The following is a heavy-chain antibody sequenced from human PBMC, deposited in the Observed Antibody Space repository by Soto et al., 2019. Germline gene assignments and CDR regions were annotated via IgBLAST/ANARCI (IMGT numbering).Heavy chain of an antibody. V-gene: IGHV3-74*01. D-gene: IGHD4-17*01. CDR3: TRVAYGDWGVVAY. J-gene: IGHJ4*02. Sequence: EVQLVESGGGLVQPGGSLRLSCAASGFTFSSYLIHWVRQAPGKGLVWVSRINRDGSSTRYADSVKGRFTISRDNAKNPLYLQMNSLRAEDTAVYYCTRVAYGDWGVVAYWGQGTLLTVAS. CDR2: INRDGSST. CDR1: GFTFSSYL.